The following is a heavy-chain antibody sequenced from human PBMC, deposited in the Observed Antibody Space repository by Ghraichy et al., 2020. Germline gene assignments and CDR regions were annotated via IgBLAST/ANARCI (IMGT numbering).Heavy chain of an antibody. CDR2: IYWDDDK. CDR1: GFSLSTSGVG. Sequence: SGPTLVKPTQTLTLTCTFSGFSLSTSGVGVGWIRQPPGKALEWLALIYWDDDKRYSPSLKSRLTITKDTSKNQVVLTMTNMDPVDTATYYCAHSPGDLGIFGVVIPPDWFDPWGQGTLVTVSS. CDR3: AHSPGDLGIFGVVIPPDWFDP. V-gene: IGHV2-5*02. D-gene: IGHD3-3*01. J-gene: IGHJ5*02.